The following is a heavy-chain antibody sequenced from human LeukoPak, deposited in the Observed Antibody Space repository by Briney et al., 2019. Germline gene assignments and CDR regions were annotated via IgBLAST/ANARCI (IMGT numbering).Heavy chain of an antibody. V-gene: IGHV3-30-3*01. J-gene: IGHJ4*02. CDR3: AVIDSSWYEGGYDY. CDR1: GFTFSSYA. CDR2: ISYDGSNK. Sequence: TGGSLRLSCAASGFTFSSYAMHWVRQAPGKGLEWVAVISYDGSNKYYADSVKGRFTISRDNSKNTLYLQMNSLRAEDTAVYYCAVIDSSWYEGGYDYWGQGTLVTVSS. D-gene: IGHD6-13*01.